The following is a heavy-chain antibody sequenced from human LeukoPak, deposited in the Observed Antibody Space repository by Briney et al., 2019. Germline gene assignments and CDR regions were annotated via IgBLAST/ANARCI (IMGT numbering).Heavy chain of an antibody. CDR1: GGSISSHY. D-gene: IGHD3-22*01. J-gene: IGHJ3*02. CDR2: IYTSGST. Sequence: SETPSLTCTVSGGSISSHYWSWIRQPAGKGLEWIGRIYTSGSTNYNPSLKSRVTVSVDTSKNQFSLKLSSVTAADTAVYYCAREGPISPDYYDSSGYSYAFDIWGQGTMVTVSS. CDR3: AREGPISPDYYDSSGYSYAFDI. V-gene: IGHV4-4*07.